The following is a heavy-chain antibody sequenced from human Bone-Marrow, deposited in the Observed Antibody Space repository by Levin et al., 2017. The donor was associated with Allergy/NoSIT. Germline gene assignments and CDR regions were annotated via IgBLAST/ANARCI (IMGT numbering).Heavy chain of an antibody. CDR3: ARGGTSSNDY. D-gene: IGHD6-13*01. CDR1: GSTFTDYY. CDR2: IDPTRGDT. Sequence: ASVKVSCTVSGSTFTDYYIHWIRQTPGQGLEWIGWIDPTRGDTKFAEKFHARVVLTMNSSISTAYMELGRLRFDDTALYYCARGGTSSNDYWGQGTLVTVSS. V-gene: IGHV1-2*02. J-gene: IGHJ4*02.